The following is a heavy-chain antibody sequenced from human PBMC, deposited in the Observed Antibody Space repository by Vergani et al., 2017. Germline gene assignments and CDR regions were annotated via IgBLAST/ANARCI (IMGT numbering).Heavy chain of an antibody. CDR2: INPNSGGT. J-gene: IGHJ4*02. V-gene: IGHV1-2*02. CDR1: GYTFTGYY. D-gene: IGHD2-21*02. CDR3: ARDGVVVTALYYFDY. Sequence: QVQLVQSGAEVKKPGASVKVSCKASGYTFTGYYMHWVRQAPGQGLEWMGWINPNSGGTNYAQKFQGRVTMTRDTSISTAYMELSRLRSEDTAVYYCARDGVVVTALYYFDYWGQGTLVTVSS.